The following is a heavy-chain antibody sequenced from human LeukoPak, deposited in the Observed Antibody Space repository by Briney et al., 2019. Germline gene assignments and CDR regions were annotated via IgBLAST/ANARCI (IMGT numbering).Heavy chain of an antibody. CDR1: GFTFSSYA. CDR2: ISYDGSNK. Sequence: HPGRSLRLSCAASGFTFSSYAMHWVRQAPGKGLEWVAVISYDGSNKYYADSVKGRFTISRDNSKNTLYLQMNSLRAEDTAVYYCAREKKGILTMVRGVNPSDYWGQGTLVTVSS. V-gene: IGHV3-30-3*01. D-gene: IGHD3-10*01. J-gene: IGHJ4*02. CDR3: AREKKGILTMVRGVNPSDY.